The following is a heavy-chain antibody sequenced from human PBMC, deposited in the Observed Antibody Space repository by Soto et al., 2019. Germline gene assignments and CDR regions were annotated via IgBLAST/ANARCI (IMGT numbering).Heavy chain of an antibody. Sequence: ASVKVSCKASGGTFSSYAISWVRQAPGQGLEWMGGIIPIFGTANYAQKFQGRVTITADESTSTAYMELSSLRSEDTAVYYCARSTPPIVVVPAAIFGGEEDYYYYYGMDVWGQGITVTVPS. CDR1: GGTFSSYA. CDR2: IIPIFGTA. J-gene: IGHJ6*02. CDR3: ARSTPPIVVVPAAIFGGEEDYYYYYGMDV. D-gene: IGHD2-2*01. V-gene: IGHV1-69*13.